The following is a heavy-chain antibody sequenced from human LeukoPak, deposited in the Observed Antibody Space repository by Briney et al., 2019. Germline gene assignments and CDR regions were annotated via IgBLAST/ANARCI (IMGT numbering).Heavy chain of an antibody. CDR3: VRSNSGYDFYWYFDL. Sequence: SETLSLTCTVSGDPINSGSYYWSWIRQPAGKGLGWIGRIYSSGNTKYNPSLKSRVTVSADTSKNQFSLKLNSVTAADTAMYYCVRSNSGYDFYWYFDLWGRGTLVTVSS. CDR1: GDPINSGSYY. D-gene: IGHD5-12*01. V-gene: IGHV4-61*02. J-gene: IGHJ2*01. CDR2: IYSSGNT.